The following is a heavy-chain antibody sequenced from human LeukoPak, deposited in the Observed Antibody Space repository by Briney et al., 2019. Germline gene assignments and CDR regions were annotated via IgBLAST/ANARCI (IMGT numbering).Heavy chain of an antibody. J-gene: IGHJ4*02. Sequence: SETLSLTCTVSGGSISSYYWSWIRQPPGKGLDWIGYIYYSVSTNYNPSLKSRVTISLDTSKNQFSLKLSSVTAADTAVYYCARAVYSGSPHFDYWGQGILVTVSS. V-gene: IGHV4-59*08. CDR2: IYYSVST. D-gene: IGHD1-26*01. CDR1: GGSISSYY. CDR3: ARAVYSGSPHFDY.